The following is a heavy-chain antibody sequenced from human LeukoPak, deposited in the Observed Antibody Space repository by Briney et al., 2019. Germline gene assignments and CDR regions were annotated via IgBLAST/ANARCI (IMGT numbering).Heavy chain of an antibody. V-gene: IGHV1-8*03. CDR1: GYSFTSYD. CDR3: ARSVVVTAIQGDY. D-gene: IGHD2-21*02. CDR2: MNPNRGDT. Sequence: ASVKVSCKASGYSFTSYDINWVRQATGQGLEWMGWMNPNRGDTGYAQKFQGRVTITRNTSISTAYMELSSLRSEDTAVYYCARSVVVTAIQGDYWGQGTLVTVSS. J-gene: IGHJ4*02.